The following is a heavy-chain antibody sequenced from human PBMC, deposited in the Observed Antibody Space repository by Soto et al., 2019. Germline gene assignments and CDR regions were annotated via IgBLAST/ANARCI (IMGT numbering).Heavy chain of an antibody. CDR2: IYHSGST. Sequence: QLQLQESGSGLVKPSQTLSLTCAVSGGSISSGGYSCSWIRQPPGKGLEWIGYIYHSGSTYYNPSLKRRLTISVDRSKNQFSLKLSSVTAADTAVYYCSRETTPGWFDPWGQGTLVTVSS. J-gene: IGHJ5*02. CDR3: SRETTPGWFDP. D-gene: IGHD1-1*01. CDR1: GGSISSGGYS. V-gene: IGHV4-30-2*01.